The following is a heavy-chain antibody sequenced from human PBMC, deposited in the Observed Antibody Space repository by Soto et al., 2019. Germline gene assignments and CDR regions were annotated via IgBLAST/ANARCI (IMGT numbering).Heavy chain of an antibody. V-gene: IGHV3-23*01. CDR1: GFTFSSYA. D-gene: IGHD3-10*01. Sequence: EVQLLESGGGLVQPGGSLRLSCAASGFTFSSYAMWWVRQAPGKGLECVSAISGGGETTYYADSVKGRFTIARDNSKTTLYLQMNSLRAEDTAVYYCAFNSGSGSYYFDYGGQGTLGTVSS. CDR2: ISGGGETT. J-gene: IGHJ4*02. CDR3: AFNSGSGSYYFDY.